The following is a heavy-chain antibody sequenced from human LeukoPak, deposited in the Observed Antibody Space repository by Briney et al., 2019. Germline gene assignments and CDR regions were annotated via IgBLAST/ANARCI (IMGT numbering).Heavy chain of an antibody. CDR1: GFTFSNYW. Sequence: GGSLRLSCAASGFTFSNYWMSWVRQAPGKGLEWVSIIYTGGSTYYAHSVKGRFTISRDNSKNTVYLQMNSLRAEDTAVYFCARDLGTNDAFDIWGQGTMLTVSS. D-gene: IGHD7-27*01. V-gene: IGHV3-53*01. CDR2: IYTGGST. CDR3: ARDLGTNDAFDI. J-gene: IGHJ3*02.